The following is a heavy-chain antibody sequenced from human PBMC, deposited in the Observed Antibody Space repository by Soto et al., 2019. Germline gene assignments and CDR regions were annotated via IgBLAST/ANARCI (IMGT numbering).Heavy chain of an antibody. Sequence: QLQVVQSGPEVKRPGTSVRVSCKTSGFTFTSSAVEWVRQARGQRLEWIGWIVVGSDNKNYEQKFQDRVTITRDLSTHTIYMDLRSLKSEDTAVYYCAASPSFWQNYYYGAMDVWGQGTTVTVSS. CDR2: IVVGSDNK. CDR1: GFTFTSSA. V-gene: IGHV1-58*01. J-gene: IGHJ6*02. CDR3: AASPSFWQNYYYGAMDV.